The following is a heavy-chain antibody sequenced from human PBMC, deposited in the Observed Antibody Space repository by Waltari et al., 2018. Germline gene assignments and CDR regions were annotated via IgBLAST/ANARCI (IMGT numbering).Heavy chain of an antibody. Sequence: QVQLQESGPGLVKPSETLSLTCTVSGYSISSGYYWGWIRQPPGKGLEWIGSIYHSGSTYSNPSLKSRVTISVDTSKNQFSLKLSSVTAADTAVYYCAREPTMVVTNGAFDYWGQGTLVTVSS. V-gene: IGHV4-38-2*02. CDR3: AREPTMVVTNGAFDY. D-gene: IGHD2-15*01. J-gene: IGHJ4*02. CDR2: IYHSGST. CDR1: GYSISSGYY.